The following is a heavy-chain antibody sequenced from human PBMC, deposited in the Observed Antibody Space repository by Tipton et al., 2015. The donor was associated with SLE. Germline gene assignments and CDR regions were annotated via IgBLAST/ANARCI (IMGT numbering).Heavy chain of an antibody. CDR2: IYHSGST. Sequence: TLSLTCAVSGGSISSSNWWSWVRQPPGKGLEWIGEIYHSGSTNYNPSLKSRVTISVDKSKNQFSLKLSSVTAADTAAYYCARVPYSSGRPGDDAFDIWGQGTMVTVSS. CDR3: ARVPYSSGRPGDDAFDI. J-gene: IGHJ3*02. D-gene: IGHD6-19*01. V-gene: IGHV4-4*02. CDR1: GGSISSSNW.